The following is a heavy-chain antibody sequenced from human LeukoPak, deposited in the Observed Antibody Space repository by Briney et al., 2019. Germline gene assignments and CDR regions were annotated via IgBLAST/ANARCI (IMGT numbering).Heavy chain of an antibody. J-gene: IGHJ4*02. CDR1: GGSISSSSYY. CDR2: IYYSEST. D-gene: IGHD3-22*01. CDR3: ARHRIIGDGSGYYWDY. V-gene: IGHV4-39*01. Sequence: SETLSLTCSVSGGSISSSSYYWGWIRQPPGKGLEWIGSIYYSESTSYNPSLESRVTISVDTSKNQFSLKLSSVTAADTAVYYCARHRIIGDGSGYYWDYWGQGTLVTVSS.